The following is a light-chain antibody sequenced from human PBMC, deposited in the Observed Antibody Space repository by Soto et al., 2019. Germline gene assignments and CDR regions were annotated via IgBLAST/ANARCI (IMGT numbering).Light chain of an antibody. J-gene: IGKJ2*01. Sequence: EIVFTQSPGTLSLSPGERATLSCRASQSVSSNYLAWYQQKPGQAPRLLIYGASGRATGIPDRFSGSGSGTDFTLTISRLEPEDFAVYYCQQYGSSPYTFGQGTKVDNK. CDR3: QQYGSSPYT. V-gene: IGKV3-20*01. CDR1: QSVSSNY. CDR2: GAS.